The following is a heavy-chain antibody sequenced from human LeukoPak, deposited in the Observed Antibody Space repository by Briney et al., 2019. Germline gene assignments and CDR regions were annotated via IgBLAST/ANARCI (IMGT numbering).Heavy chain of an antibody. Sequence: GGSLRLSCAASGFTFSSYWMNWARQAPGKGLEWVASINHNGNVNYYVDSVKGRFTISRDNAKNSLYLQMSSLRAEDTAVYFCAKDRTGYSYGYFLSPWGQGTLVTVSS. CDR2: INHNGNVN. CDR1: GFTFSSYW. CDR3: AKDRTGYSYGYFLSP. V-gene: IGHV3-7*03. J-gene: IGHJ5*02. D-gene: IGHD5-18*01.